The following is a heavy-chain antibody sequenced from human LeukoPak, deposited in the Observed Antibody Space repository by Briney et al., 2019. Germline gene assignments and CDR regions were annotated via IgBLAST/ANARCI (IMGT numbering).Heavy chain of an antibody. Sequence: SETLSLTCTVSGDSISSGFYYWSWIRQHPGRGLEWIGHIYYSGSTNYNPSLKSRVTISVVRSKNQFSLKLSSVTVADTAVYYCARGIVGPTFDYWGQGTLVTVSS. J-gene: IGHJ4*02. D-gene: IGHD1-26*01. CDR1: GDSISSGFYY. V-gene: IGHV4-31*03. CDR2: IYYSGST. CDR3: ARGIVGPTFDY.